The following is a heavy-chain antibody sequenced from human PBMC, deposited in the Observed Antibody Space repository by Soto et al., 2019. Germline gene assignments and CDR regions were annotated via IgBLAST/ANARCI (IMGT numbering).Heavy chain of an antibody. CDR2: IKDSGST. Sequence: QVQLQQWGAGLLKPSETLSLTCAVYGGSFSNYYWSWIRQPPGKGLEWIGEIKDSGSTNYNPSLKSRLTISLDTSKNQFSLKLSSVTAADTAVYYCARGRGFDYVWWTSFNWFDPWGQGTLVTVSS. CDR1: GGSFSNYY. D-gene: IGHD3-16*01. CDR3: ARGRGFDYVWWTSFNWFDP. V-gene: IGHV4-34*01. J-gene: IGHJ5*02.